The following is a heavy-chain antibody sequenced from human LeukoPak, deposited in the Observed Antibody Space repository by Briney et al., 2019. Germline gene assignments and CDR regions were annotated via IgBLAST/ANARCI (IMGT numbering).Heavy chain of an antibody. J-gene: IGHJ4*02. Sequence: SQTLSLTCTVSGGSISSGDYYWSWIRQPPGKGLEWIGYIYYSGSTYYNPSLKSRVTISVDTSKNQFSLKLSSVTAADTAVYYCARVYDSSGRHPYCFDYWGQGTLVTVSS. CDR3: ARVYDSSGRHPYCFDY. CDR1: GGSISSGDYY. CDR2: IYYSGST. V-gene: IGHV4-30-4*01. D-gene: IGHD3-22*01.